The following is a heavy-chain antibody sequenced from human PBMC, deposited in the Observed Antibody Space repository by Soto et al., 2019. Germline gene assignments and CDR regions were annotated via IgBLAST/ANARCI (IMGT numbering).Heavy chain of an antibody. Sequence: SETLSLTCTVSGDSISDSSYYWGWIRQPPCQGLEWIGTIYYSGYTYYNMSLKGRVTISVDTSKNQFSLMLTSVTAADTALYFCARHGRFSLIAQSYFDPWGLGXLVTVYS. V-gene: IGHV4-39*01. CDR2: IYYSGYT. CDR3: ARHGRFSLIAQSYFDP. D-gene: IGHD3-3*01. CDR1: GDSISDSSYY. J-gene: IGHJ5*02.